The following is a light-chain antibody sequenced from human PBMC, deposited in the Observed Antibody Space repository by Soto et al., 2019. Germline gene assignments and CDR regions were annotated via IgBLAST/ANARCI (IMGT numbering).Light chain of an antibody. J-gene: IGKJ3*01. Sequence: RVYLSLVASQFINTRLAWYQHRPGQAPRLLIYAASTRATGIPARFFDAESGTGFRPAVSALQPNHFSYQSCAQQIHGPCTFGPGTKVDIK. CDR1: QFINTR. CDR3: AQQIHGPCT. V-gene: IGKV3-15*01. CDR2: AAS.